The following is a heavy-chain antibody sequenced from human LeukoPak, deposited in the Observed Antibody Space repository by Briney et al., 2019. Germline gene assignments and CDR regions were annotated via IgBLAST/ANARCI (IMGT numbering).Heavy chain of an antibody. Sequence: GGSLRLSCAASGFTFSSYSMNWVRQAPGKGLEWVSSISSSSSYIYYADSVKGRFTISRDNAKNSLYLQMDSLRAEDTAVYYCAGVSSGEFHLRYWGQGTLVTVSS. V-gene: IGHV3-21*01. CDR1: GFTFSSYS. CDR2: ISSSSSYI. D-gene: IGHD3-10*01. CDR3: AGVSSGEFHLRY. J-gene: IGHJ4*02.